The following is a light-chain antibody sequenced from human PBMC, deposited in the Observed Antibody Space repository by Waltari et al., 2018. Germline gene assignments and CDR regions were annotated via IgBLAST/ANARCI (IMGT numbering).Light chain of an antibody. J-gene: IGKJ3*01. CDR1: QNFQTF. V-gene: IGKV3-11*01. CDR3: QQRSDWPPFT. Sequence: DIVLTQSPVTLSLSPGERATLSCRASQNFQTFLAWYQHRPGQPPRLLIYDAFYRATGIPARFSGSGSGTDFTLSISSLEPEDFAVYFCQQRSDWPPFTFGPGTRVDI. CDR2: DAF.